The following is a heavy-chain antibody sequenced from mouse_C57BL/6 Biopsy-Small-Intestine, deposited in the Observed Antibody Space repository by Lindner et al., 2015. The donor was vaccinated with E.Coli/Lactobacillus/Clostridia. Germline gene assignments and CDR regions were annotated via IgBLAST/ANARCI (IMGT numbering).Heavy chain of an antibody. J-gene: IGHJ2*01. CDR3: ASLYYYGSSYIEY. V-gene: IGHV1-66*01. CDR2: IYPGSGNT. Sequence: VQLQESGPELVKPGASVKISCKASGYSFTSYYIHWVKQRPGQGLEWIGWIYPGSGNTNYNEKFKGKATLTADTSSSTAYMQLTSLTSEDSAVYYCASLYYYGSSYIEYWGQGTTLTVSS. D-gene: IGHD1-1*01. CDR1: GYSFTSYY.